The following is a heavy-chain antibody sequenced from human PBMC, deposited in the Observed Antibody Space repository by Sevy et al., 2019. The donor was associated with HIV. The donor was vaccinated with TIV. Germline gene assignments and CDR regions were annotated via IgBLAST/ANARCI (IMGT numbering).Heavy chain of an antibody. CDR2: INHSGST. J-gene: IGHJ4*02. Sequence: SETLSLTCAVYRGSFTGYYWCWIRQPPGKGLEWIGEINHSGSTTYNPSLKSRVTISVDTSKNQFSLRLTCVTAADTAVYYCARGVGNSYGYDPDYWGQGTLVTVSS. V-gene: IGHV4-34*01. D-gene: IGHD5-18*01. CDR1: RGSFTGYY. CDR3: ARGVGNSYGYDPDY.